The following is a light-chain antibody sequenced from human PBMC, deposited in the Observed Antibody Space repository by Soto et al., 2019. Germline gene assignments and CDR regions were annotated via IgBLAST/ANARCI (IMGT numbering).Light chain of an antibody. J-gene: IGKJ1*01. CDR1: QSVNNY. V-gene: IGKV3-11*01. CDR2: DAS. Sequence: EIVLTQSPATLSLSPGGRATLSCRASQSVNNYLAWYQQKPGQAPRLLIYDASNRAAGIPARFSGSGSGTDFTLTITNLEPEDFAIYYCQQYGSSRTFGQGTKVDIK. CDR3: QQYGSSRT.